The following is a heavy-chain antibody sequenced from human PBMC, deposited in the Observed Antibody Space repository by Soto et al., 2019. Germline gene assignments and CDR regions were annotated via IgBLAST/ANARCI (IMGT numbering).Heavy chain of an antibody. Sequence: PSETLSLTCAVSGGPISSSNWWSWVRQPPGKGLEWIGEIYHSGSTNYNPSLKSRVTISVDKSKNQFSLKLSSVTAADTAVYYCARDLSYYGSGGYYDWFDSWGQGTLVTVSA. D-gene: IGHD3-22*01. CDR1: GGPISSSNW. CDR3: ARDLSYYGSGGYYDWFDS. J-gene: IGHJ5*01. CDR2: IYHSGST. V-gene: IGHV4-4*02.